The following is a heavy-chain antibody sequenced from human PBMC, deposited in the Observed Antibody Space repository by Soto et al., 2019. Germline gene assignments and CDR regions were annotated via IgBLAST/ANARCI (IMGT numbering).Heavy chain of an antibody. D-gene: IGHD7-27*01. CDR2: ISYDGSNK. CDR3: ERDRVGNFDY. Sequence: QVQLVESGGGVVQPGRSLRLSCAASGFTFSSYAMHWVRQAPGKGLEWVAVISYDGSNKYYVDSVKGRFTISRDNSKNTLYLQMNSLRAEDTAVYYCERDRVGNFDYWGQGTLVTVSS. V-gene: IGHV3-30-3*01. J-gene: IGHJ4*02. CDR1: GFTFSSYA.